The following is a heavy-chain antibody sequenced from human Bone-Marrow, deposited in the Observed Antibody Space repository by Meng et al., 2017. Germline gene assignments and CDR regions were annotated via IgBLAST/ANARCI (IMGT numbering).Heavy chain of an antibody. J-gene: IGHJ4*02. D-gene: IGHD3-10*01. Sequence: EVQLVESGGGLVQPGGSLRLSCAASGFSFSSYAMSWVRHAPGKGLEWVSALSGGGFTTYYADSVKGRFAISRHNSKNTLYLQMNGLRAEDTALYYCAKYSYGLGDYFDYWGQGTLVTVSS. V-gene: IGHV3-23*04. CDR2: LSGGGFTT. CDR3: AKYSYGLGDYFDY. CDR1: GFSFSSYA.